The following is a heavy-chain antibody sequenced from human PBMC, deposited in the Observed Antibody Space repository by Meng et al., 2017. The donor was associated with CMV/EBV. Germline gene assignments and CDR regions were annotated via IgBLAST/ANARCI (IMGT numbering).Heavy chain of an antibody. CDR3: ARVGRTSCYDY. Sequence: VPLQESGPGLAKPSQTLSLTSTVSGGSISSGDYYWSWIRQPPGKGLEWIGYIYYSGSTYYTPSLKSQVTISVDTSKNQFSLKLSSVTAADTAVYYCARVGRTSCYDYWGQGTLVTVSS. V-gene: IGHV4-30-4*08. J-gene: IGHJ4*02. CDR1: GGSISSGDYY. D-gene: IGHD2-2*01. CDR2: IYYSGST.